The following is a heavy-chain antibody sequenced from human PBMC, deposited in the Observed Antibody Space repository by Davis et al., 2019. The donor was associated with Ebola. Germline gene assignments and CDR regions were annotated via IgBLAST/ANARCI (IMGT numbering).Heavy chain of an antibody. CDR2: ISYDGSNK. D-gene: IGHD6-6*01. V-gene: IGHV3-30*18. Sequence: GESLKISCEGSGFTFSSYAMSWVRQAPGKGLEWVAVISYDGSNKYYADSVKGRFTISRDNSKNTLYLQMNSLRAEDTAVYYCAKGGSSAVPGMDVWGKGTTVTVSS. J-gene: IGHJ6*04. CDR3: AKGGSSAVPGMDV. CDR1: GFTFSSYA.